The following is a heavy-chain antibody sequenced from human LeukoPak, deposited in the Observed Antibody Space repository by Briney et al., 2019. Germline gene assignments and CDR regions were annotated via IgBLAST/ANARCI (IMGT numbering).Heavy chain of an antibody. CDR2: IYTSGST. D-gene: IGHD3-22*01. V-gene: IGHV4-4*07. CDR1: GGSISSYY. Sequence: PSETLSLTCTVSGGSISSYYWSWIRQPAGKGLEWIGHIYTSGSTNYNPSLKSRVTMSVDTSKNQFSLKLSSVTAADTAVYYCARERDGEDYYDSSGYYYGFDYWGQGTLVTVSS. J-gene: IGHJ4*02. CDR3: ARERDGEDYYDSSGYYYGFDY.